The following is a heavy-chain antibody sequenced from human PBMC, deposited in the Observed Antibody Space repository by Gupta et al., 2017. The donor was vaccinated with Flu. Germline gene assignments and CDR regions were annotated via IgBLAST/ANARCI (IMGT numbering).Heavy chain of an antibody. D-gene: IGHD3-9*01. CDR3: ARTAGNRLRYFDWLLYPTSYYGMDV. Sequence: QVQLVQSGAEVKKPGSSVKVSCKASGGTFSSYAISWVRQAPGQGLEWMGGIIPIFGTANYAQKFQGRVTITADESTSTAYMELSSLRSEDTAVYYCARTAGNRLRYFDWLLYPTSYYGMDVWGQGTTVTVSS. J-gene: IGHJ6*02. CDR2: IIPIFGTA. CDR1: GGTFSSYA. V-gene: IGHV1-69*01.